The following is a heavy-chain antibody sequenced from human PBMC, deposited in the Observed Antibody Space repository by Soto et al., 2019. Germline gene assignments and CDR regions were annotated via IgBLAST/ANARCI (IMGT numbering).Heavy chain of an antibody. D-gene: IGHD5-12*01. CDR3: ARETSSGYGSSTFDY. V-gene: IGHV3-48*02. CDR1: GFTFGHHS. CDR2: ISSSSSII. Sequence: EAQLVESGGGLVQPGGSLRLSCAASGFTFGHHSMNWVRQAPGKGLEWVSYISSSSSIIYYADSVKGRFTISRDNAKNSLYLQMNSLSDDDTSVYYCARETSSGYGSSTFDYWGQGTLVTVSS. J-gene: IGHJ4*02.